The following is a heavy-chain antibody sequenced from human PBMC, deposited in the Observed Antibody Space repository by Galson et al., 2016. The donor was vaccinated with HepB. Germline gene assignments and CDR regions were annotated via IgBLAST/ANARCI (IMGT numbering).Heavy chain of an antibody. V-gene: IGHV3-30*18. D-gene: IGHD5-18*01. J-gene: IGHJ4*02. CDR3: AKGGNTATRFFRRETPFDY. Sequence: SLRLSCAASGFTFSSYGMHWVRQAPGKGLEWVAVISYDGSNEYYADSVKGRFTISRDNSKNTLYLQMNSLRAEDTAVYYCAKGGNTATRFFRRETPFDYPGQGTLVAVSS. CDR1: GFTFSSYG. CDR2: ISYDGSNE.